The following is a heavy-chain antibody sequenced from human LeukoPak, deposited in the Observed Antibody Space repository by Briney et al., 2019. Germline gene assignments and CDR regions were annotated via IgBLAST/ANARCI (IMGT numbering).Heavy chain of an antibody. CDR2: IRYDGSNK. CDR1: GFTFSSYG. V-gene: IGHV3-30*02. CDR3: AKETYYDFWSGYYNWFDP. Sequence: GGSLRLSCEASGFTFSSYGMHWVRQAPGKGLEWVAFIRYDGSNKDYADSVKGRFTISRDNSKNTLYLQMNSLRAEDTAVYYCAKETYYDFWSGYYNWFDPWGQGTLVTVSS. J-gene: IGHJ5*02. D-gene: IGHD3-3*01.